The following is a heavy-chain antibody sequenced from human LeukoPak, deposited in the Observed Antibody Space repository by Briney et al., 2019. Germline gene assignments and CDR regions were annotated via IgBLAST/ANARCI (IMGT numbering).Heavy chain of an antibody. CDR3: ARDQGKVDYYDSSGYYGPHFDY. J-gene: IGHJ4*02. CDR2: INPNSGGT. V-gene: IGHV1-2*02. D-gene: IGHD3-22*01. Sequence: ASVKVSCKASGYTFTCYYMHWVRQAPGQGLEWMGWINPNSGGTNYAQKFQGRVTMTRDTSISTAYMELSRLRSDDTAVYYCARDQGKVDYYDSSGYYGPHFDYWGQGTLVTVSS. CDR1: GYTFTCYY.